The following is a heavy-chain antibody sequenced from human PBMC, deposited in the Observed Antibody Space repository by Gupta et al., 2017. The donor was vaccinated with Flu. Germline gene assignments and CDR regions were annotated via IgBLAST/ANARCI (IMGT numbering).Heavy chain of an antibody. CDR3: ARDWGVPLYDVGD. V-gene: IGHV3-7*01. D-gene: IGHD3-16*01. Sequence: FSSYWMSWVRQAPGKGLEWVANIKQDGSEKYYVDSVKGRFTISRDNAKNSLYLQRNSLRAEDTAVYYCARDWGVPLYDVGDWGQGTLVTVSS. CDR1: FSSYW. J-gene: IGHJ4*02. CDR2: IKQDGSEK.